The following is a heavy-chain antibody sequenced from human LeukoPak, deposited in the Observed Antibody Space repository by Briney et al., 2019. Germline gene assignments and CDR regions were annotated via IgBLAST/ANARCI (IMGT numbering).Heavy chain of an antibody. V-gene: IGHV4-34*01. Sequence: SETLSLTCAVYGGSFSGYYWSWIRQPPGKGLEWIGEINHSGSTNYNPSLKSRVTISVDTSKNQFSLKLSSVTAADTAVCYCARRRRWGSGSYGNWFDPWGQGTLVTVSS. CDR3: ARRRRWGSGSYGNWFDP. CDR2: INHSGST. CDR1: GGSFSGYY. J-gene: IGHJ5*02. D-gene: IGHD3-10*01.